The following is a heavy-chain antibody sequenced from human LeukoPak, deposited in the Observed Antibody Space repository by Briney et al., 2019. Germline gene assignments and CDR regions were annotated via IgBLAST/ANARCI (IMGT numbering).Heavy chain of an antibody. J-gene: IGHJ1*01. CDR2: IIPIFGTA. CDR1: GGTFSSYA. Sequence: ASVKVSCEASGGTFSSYAISWVRQAPGQGLEWMGGIIPIFGTANYAQKFQGRVTITADESTSTAYMELSSLRSEDTAVYYCAREGVVVPAARHWGQGTLVTVSS. D-gene: IGHD2-2*01. V-gene: IGHV1-69*01. CDR3: AREGVVVPAARH.